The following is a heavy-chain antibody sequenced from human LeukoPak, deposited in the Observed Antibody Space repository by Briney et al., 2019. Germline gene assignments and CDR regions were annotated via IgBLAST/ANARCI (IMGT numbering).Heavy chain of an antibody. Sequence: PSETLSLTCAVYGGSFSGYYWSWIRQPPGKGLEWIGEINHSGSTNYNPSLKSRVTISVDTSKNQFSLKLSSVTAADTAVYYCARVGYCSSTSCYHTLASDMDVWGKGTTVTVSS. CDR3: ARVGYCSSTSCYHTLASDMDV. CDR1: GGSFSGYY. J-gene: IGHJ6*04. D-gene: IGHD2-2*03. V-gene: IGHV4-34*01. CDR2: INHSGST.